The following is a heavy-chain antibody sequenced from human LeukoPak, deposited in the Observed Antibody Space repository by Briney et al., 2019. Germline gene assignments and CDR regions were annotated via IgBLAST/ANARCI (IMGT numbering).Heavy chain of an antibody. CDR2: INHSGST. J-gene: IGHJ4*02. Sequence: SETLSLTCSVSGGSISNYYWSWIRQPPGKGLEWIGEINHSGSTNYNPSLKSRVTISVDTSKNQFSLKLSSVTAADTAVYYCARRGSYGYNYWGQGTLVAVSS. D-gene: IGHD5-18*01. CDR3: ARRGSYGYNY. CDR1: GGSISNYY. V-gene: IGHV4-34*01.